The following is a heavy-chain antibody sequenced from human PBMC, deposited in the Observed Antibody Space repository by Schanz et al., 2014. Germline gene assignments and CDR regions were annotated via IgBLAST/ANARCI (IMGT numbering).Heavy chain of an antibody. V-gene: IGHV3-30*04. CDR1: GFTFSNFA. CDR3: ARDRQQLVGRIGYYYGMDV. D-gene: IGHD6-13*01. Sequence: QVQLVESGGGVVQPGRSLRLSCAASGFTFSNFAIHWVRQAPGKGLEWVAVISYDGSHKDYADSVKGRFTISRDNSKNTLYLQTNSLRADDTAVYYCARDRQQLVGRIGYYYGMDVWGQGTTVTVSS. J-gene: IGHJ6*02. CDR2: ISYDGSHK.